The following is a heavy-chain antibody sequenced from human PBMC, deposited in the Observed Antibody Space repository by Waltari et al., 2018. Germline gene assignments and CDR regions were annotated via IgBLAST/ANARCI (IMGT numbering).Heavy chain of an antibody. CDR2: IYYSGST. CDR1: GGSISSYY. D-gene: IGHD6-19*01. Sequence: QVQLQESGPGMVKPSETLSLTCTVSGGSISSYYGSWIRQPPGHGLEWIGYIYYSGSTNYNPSLKSRFTISVDTSKNQFSLNLSSVTAADTAVYYCARWLGIGRLGFDPLGQGTLVTVSS. CDR3: ARWLGIGRLGFDP. J-gene: IGHJ5*02. V-gene: IGHV4-59*01.